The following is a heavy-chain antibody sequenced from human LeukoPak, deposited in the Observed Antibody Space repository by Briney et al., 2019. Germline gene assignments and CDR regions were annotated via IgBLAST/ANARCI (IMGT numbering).Heavy chain of an antibody. CDR2: ISYDGSNK. D-gene: IGHD6-19*01. J-gene: IGHJ5*02. Sequence: GGSLRLSCAASGVTFSGYAMRWVRQAPGKGLEWVAVISYDGSNKYYADSVKGRFTISRDNSKNTLYLQMNSLRAEDTAVYYCARGWSLFSWGQGTLVTVSS. CDR1: GVTFSGYA. V-gene: IGHV3-30-3*01. CDR3: ARGWSLFS.